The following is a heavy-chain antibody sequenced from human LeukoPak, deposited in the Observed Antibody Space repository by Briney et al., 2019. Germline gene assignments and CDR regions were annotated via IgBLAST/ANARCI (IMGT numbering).Heavy chain of an antibody. CDR2: INWNGGST. CDR1: GFTSDDYG. D-gene: IGHD6-19*01. CDR3: ARSIAVAGMQVWFDP. Sequence: PGGSLRLSCAASGFTSDDYGMSWVRQAPGKRLEWVSGINWNGGSTGYADSVKGRFTISRDNAKNSLYLQMNSLRAEDTALYYCARSIAVAGMQVWFDPWGQGTLVTVSS. V-gene: IGHV3-20*04. J-gene: IGHJ5*02.